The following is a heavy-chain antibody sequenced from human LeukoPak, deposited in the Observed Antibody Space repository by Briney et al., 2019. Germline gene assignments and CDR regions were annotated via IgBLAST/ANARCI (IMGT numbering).Heavy chain of an antibody. CDR3: ARAQYYYYYYMDV. J-gene: IGHJ6*03. CDR1: GGSISSYY. CDR2: IYYNGST. Sequence: SETLSPTCTVSGGSISSYYWSWIRQPPGKGLEWIGYIYYNGSTNYNPSLKSRVTISVDTSKNQFSLKLSSVTAADTAVYYCARAQYYYYYYMDVWGKGTTVTVSS. V-gene: IGHV4-59*01.